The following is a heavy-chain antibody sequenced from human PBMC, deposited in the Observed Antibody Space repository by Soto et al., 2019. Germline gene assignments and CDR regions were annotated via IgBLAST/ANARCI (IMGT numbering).Heavy chain of an antibody. D-gene: IGHD5-12*01. J-gene: IGHJ4*02. CDR1: GYTCTSYG. Sequence: QVQLVQSGAELKKPVASVKVSSQASGYTCTSYGISWVRQAPGQGLAWMGWISAYNGNTNYAKKLQGRVNMTTDTSTSTAYMERRSLRSDDTAVYYCARGSPGADIVATSYPADYWGQGTLVTVAS. CDR2: ISAYNGNT. CDR3: ARGSPGADIVATSYPADY. V-gene: IGHV1-18*04.